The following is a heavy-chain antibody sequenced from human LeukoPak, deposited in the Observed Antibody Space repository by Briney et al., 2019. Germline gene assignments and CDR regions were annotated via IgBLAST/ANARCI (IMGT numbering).Heavy chain of an antibody. CDR2: ISSSSSTI. J-gene: IGHJ4*02. CDR3: ARDRGVLRYFDWLSSSCPPDY. CDR1: GFTFSSYS. Sequence: GGSLRLSCAASGFTFSSYSMNWVRQAPGKGLEWVSYISSSSSTIYYADSVKGRFTISRDNAKNSLYLQMNSLRAEDTAVYHCARDRGVLRYFDWLSSSCPPDYWGQGTLVTVSS. D-gene: IGHD3-9*01. V-gene: IGHV3-48*01.